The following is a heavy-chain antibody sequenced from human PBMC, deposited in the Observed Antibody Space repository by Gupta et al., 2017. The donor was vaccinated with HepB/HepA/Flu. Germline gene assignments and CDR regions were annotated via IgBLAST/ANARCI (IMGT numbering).Heavy chain of an antibody. V-gene: IGHV4-39*01. Sequence: QLQLQESGPGLVKPSETLPLTCTVSGGSISSSSYYWGWIRQPPGKGLEWIGSIYYSGSTYYNPSLKSRVTISVDTSKNQFSLKLSSVTAADTAVYYCARQQDCSSTSCYHNFDYWGQGTLVTVSS. CDR3: ARQQDCSSTSCYHNFDY. CDR2: IYYSGST. J-gene: IGHJ4*02. CDR1: GGSISSSSYY. D-gene: IGHD2-2*01.